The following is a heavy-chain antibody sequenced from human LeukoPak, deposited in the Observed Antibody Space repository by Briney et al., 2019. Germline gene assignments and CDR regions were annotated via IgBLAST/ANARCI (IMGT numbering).Heavy chain of an antibody. CDR1: GFTFTNYG. Sequence: PGGSLRLSCAASGFTFTNYGMTWVRQAPGKGLEWVSGISGSGGSTYYAGSVKGRFTISRDNSKNTLYLQMNSLRAEDTAVYYCAKGTYSSSPRDYWGQGTLVTVSS. J-gene: IGHJ4*02. CDR3: AKGTYSSSPRDY. CDR2: ISGSGGST. D-gene: IGHD6-6*01. V-gene: IGHV3-23*01.